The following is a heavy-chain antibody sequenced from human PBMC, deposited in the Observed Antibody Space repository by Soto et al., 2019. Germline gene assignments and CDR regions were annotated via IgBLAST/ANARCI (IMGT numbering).Heavy chain of an antibody. CDR3: AGGIQLCLRRINNGYSG. J-gene: IGHJ4*02. CDR1: GGTFSTYA. Sequence: QVQLVQSGAEVKKPESSVKVSCKAPGGTFSTYAISWVRQAPGQGLEWMGGIIPMFGTANYAQRFQDRVTINADETTSKVYMELSSLGSEETAVYSCAGGIQLCLRRINNGYSGWGQGTLVTVTS. CDR2: IIPMFGTA. D-gene: IGHD5-12*01. V-gene: IGHV1-69*12.